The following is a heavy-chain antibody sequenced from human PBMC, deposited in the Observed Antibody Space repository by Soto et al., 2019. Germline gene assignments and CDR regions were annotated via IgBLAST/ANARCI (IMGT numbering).Heavy chain of an antibody. CDR3: AREGAAAARMFDN. J-gene: IGHJ4*02. CDR2: INPNGDTT. D-gene: IGHD6-13*01. Sequence: QVQLVQSGAEVRNPGASVKLSCKASGYTFNMYYMHWVRQAPGQGLEWMGVINPNGDTTTYAQRFQGRLTMTRDTSTSTVYMDLTSLRSEDTAVYYCAREGAAAARMFDNWGQGTLVTVSS. V-gene: IGHV1-46*02. CDR1: GYTFNMYY.